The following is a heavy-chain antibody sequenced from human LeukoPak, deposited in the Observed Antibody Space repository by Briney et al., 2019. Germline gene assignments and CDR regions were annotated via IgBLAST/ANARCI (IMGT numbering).Heavy chain of an antibody. J-gene: IGHJ4*02. D-gene: IGHD1-1*01. Sequence: SETLSLTCTVSGYAIRSGCHWGWIRQPPGKGLELIAIIHRSGSTYHNPSLKSRVTMSVDTSKNQISLILNSVTAADTAVYYCARVNWVPDYWGQGTLVTVSS. CDR1: GYAIRSGCH. CDR3: ARVNWVPDY. CDR2: IHRSGST. V-gene: IGHV4-38-2*02.